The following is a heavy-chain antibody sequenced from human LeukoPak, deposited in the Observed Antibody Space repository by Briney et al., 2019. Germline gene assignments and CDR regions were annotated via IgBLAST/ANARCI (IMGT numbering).Heavy chain of an antibody. J-gene: IGHJ3*02. Sequence: GGSLRLSCAASGFTFSGYWVHWVRQAPGKGLVWVSRINSDGSSTSYAGSVEGRFTISRDSAKNTLYLQMNSLRAEDTAVYYCVRDGYSYGFMLAFDIWGLGTRVTVSS. CDR1: GFTFSGYW. V-gene: IGHV3-74*01. D-gene: IGHD5-18*01. CDR3: VRDGYSYGFMLAFDI. CDR2: INSDGSST.